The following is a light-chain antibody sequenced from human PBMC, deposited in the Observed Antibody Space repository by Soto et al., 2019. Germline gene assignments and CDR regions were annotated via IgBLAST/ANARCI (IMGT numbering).Light chain of an antibody. J-gene: IGKJ2*01. CDR3: HQRSYWCPYT. Sequence: EIVLTRSPDPLSLSHGERATLSRWVRHSVTTHLAWFQQRPGETPRLLIYDGSTRAPGSTARFSGSRFGTDFTLTISSLQSEDAAVYYCHQRSYWCPYTFGGGTKVDIK. V-gene: IGKV3-11*01. CDR2: DGS. CDR1: HSVTTH.